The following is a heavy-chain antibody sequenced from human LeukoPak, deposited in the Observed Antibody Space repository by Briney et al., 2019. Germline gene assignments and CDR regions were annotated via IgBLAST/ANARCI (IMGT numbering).Heavy chain of an antibody. Sequence: SETLSLTCAVYGGSFSGYYWSWIRQPPGKGLERIGEINHSGSTNYNPSLKSRVTISVDTSKNQFSLKLSSVTAADTAVYYCARGPGLWSFDYWGQGTLVTVSS. J-gene: IGHJ4*02. CDR2: INHSGST. CDR1: GGSFSGYY. V-gene: IGHV4-34*01. CDR3: ARGPGLWSFDY. D-gene: IGHD5-18*01.